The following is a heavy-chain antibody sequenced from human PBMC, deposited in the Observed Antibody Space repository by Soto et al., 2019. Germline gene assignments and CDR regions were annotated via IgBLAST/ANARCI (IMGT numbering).Heavy chain of an antibody. V-gene: IGHV3-23*01. D-gene: IGHD7-27*01. Sequence: LRLSCAASGLTFRSYAISWVRQAPRKGLEWVSGISGSGGTTYYADSVKGRFTVSRDNSKNTVYLQMKRLRADDTAVYYCAKVGSGADYYYYGLDVWGQGTTVTVSS. CDR3: AKVGSGADYYYYGLDV. J-gene: IGHJ6*02. CDR1: GLTFRSYA. CDR2: ISGSGGTT.